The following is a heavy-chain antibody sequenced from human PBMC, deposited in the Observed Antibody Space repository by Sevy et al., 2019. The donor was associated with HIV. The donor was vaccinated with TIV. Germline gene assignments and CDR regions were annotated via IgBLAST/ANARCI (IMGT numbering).Heavy chain of an antibody. Sequence: GGSLRLSCAASGFTVSSNYMSWVRQAPGKGLEWVSLIYDVSSTYFADSVEGRFTISTDNSKNTLYLQMNSLRAEDTAGYYCATQSGYSTSPGAFDIWGQGTMVTVSS. CDR2: IYDVSST. V-gene: IGHV3-53*01. D-gene: IGHD6-6*01. J-gene: IGHJ3*02. CDR1: GFTVSSNY. CDR3: ATQSGYSTSPGAFDI.